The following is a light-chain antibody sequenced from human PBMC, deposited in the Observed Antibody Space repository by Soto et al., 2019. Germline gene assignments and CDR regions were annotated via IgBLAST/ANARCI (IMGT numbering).Light chain of an antibody. CDR2: GAT. J-gene: IGKJ4*01. V-gene: IGKV3-20*01. Sequence: EIVMTQSPATLSVSPGERATLSCRASQGIKDYVAWFQQKPGQAPRLLIHGATTRATGIPDRFSGSGSGTEFSLTISRLEPEDFAVYYCHQYGISPFGGGTKVDIK. CDR1: QGIKDY. CDR3: HQYGISP.